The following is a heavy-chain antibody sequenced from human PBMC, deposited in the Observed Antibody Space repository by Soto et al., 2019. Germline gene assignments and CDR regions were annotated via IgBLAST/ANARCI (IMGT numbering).Heavy chain of an antibody. Sequence: TGGSLRLSCAASGFTFSSYEMNWVRQAPGKGLEWVSYISSSGSTIYYADSVKGRFTISRDNAKNSLYLQMNSLRAEDTAVYYCARELLDMTTVTNVGYYGMDVWGQGTTVTVSS. CDR3: ARELLDMTTVTNVGYYGMDV. CDR2: ISSSGSTI. V-gene: IGHV3-48*03. D-gene: IGHD4-4*01. J-gene: IGHJ6*02. CDR1: GFTFSSYE.